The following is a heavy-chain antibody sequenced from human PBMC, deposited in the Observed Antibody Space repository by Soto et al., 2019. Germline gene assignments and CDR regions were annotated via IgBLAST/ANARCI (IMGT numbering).Heavy chain of an antibody. CDR3: ARGFRGFDP. J-gene: IGHJ5*02. CDR2: TYYRSKWYN. Sequence: SQTLSLTCAISGDSVSNNSAVWNWVRQSPSRGLEWLGRTYYRSKWYNDYAVSGKSRITINPDTSKNQFSLQLNSVTPEDTAVYYCARGFRGFDPWGQGTLVTVSS. D-gene: IGHD3-10*01. V-gene: IGHV6-1*01. CDR1: GDSVSNNSAV.